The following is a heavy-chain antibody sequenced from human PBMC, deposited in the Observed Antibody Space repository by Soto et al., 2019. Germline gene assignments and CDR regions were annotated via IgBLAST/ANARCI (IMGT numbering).Heavy chain of an antibody. J-gene: IGHJ4*02. Sequence: GGSLRLSCAASGFTFSSYAMSWVRQAPGKGLEWVSAISGSGGSTYYADSVKGRFTISRDNSKNTLYLQMNSLRAEDTAVYYCAKHLRFLEWPPALDYWGQGTLVTVSS. CDR2: ISGSGGST. V-gene: IGHV3-23*01. CDR3: AKHLRFLEWPPALDY. CDR1: GFTFSSYA. D-gene: IGHD3-3*01.